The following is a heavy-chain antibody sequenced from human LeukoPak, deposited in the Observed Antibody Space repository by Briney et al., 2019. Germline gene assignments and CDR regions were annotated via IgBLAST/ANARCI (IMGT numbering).Heavy chain of an antibody. CDR3: AKDTAVAGYYYYYYMDV. CDR2: IWYDGSNK. Sequence: PGRSLRLSCAASGFTFSSYGMHWVRQAPGKGLEWVAVIWYDGSNKYYADSVKGRFTISRDNSRNTLYLQMNSLRAEDTAVYYCAKDTAVAGYYYYYYMDVWGKGTTVTVSS. J-gene: IGHJ6*03. D-gene: IGHD6-19*01. V-gene: IGHV3-33*06. CDR1: GFTFSSYG.